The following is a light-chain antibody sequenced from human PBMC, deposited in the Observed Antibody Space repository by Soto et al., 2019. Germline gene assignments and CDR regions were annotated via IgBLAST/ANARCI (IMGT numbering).Light chain of an antibody. CDR1: QSVSSN. Sequence: ETVLTQSPPTLPLSPGGCETLSCRASQSVSSNLAWYQQKPGQAPRLLIYGASTRATGIPARFSGSGSGTEFTLTISSLQSEDFAVYYCQHYNNGPPWTFGQGTKVDVK. CDR3: QHYNNGPPWT. V-gene: IGKV3-15*01. CDR2: GAS. J-gene: IGKJ1*01.